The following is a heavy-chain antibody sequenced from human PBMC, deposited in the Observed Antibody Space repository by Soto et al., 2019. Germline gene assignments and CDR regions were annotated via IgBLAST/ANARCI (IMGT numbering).Heavy chain of an antibody. Sequence: QVQLVQSGAEVKKPGSSVKVSCKASGGTFSSYAISWVRQAPGQGLEWMGGIIPIFGTANYAQKFQGRVTITADESTSTAYMELSSLRSEDTAVYYCARTMVRGVTTLNYYYGMDVLGQGTTVTVSS. CDR1: GGTFSSYA. CDR3: ARTMVRGVTTLNYYYGMDV. CDR2: IIPIFGTA. D-gene: IGHD3-10*01. J-gene: IGHJ6*02. V-gene: IGHV1-69*01.